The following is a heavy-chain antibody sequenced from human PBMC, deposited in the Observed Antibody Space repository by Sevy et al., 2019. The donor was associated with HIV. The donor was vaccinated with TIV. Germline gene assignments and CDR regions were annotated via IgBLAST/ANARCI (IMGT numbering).Heavy chain of an antibody. J-gene: IGHJ4*02. CDR1: GFTFSTYA. V-gene: IGHV3-30*03. Sequence: GGSLRLSCAASGFTFSTYAMHWVRHAPGKGLEWVAVVSYDGNSMFYADSVKGRFTMSRDNSKNALYLQVNNLRREDTAVYYCARDSGYSTSWHPGYWGQGTLVTVSS. CDR3: ARDSGYSTSWHPGY. D-gene: IGHD6-13*01. CDR2: VSYDGNSM.